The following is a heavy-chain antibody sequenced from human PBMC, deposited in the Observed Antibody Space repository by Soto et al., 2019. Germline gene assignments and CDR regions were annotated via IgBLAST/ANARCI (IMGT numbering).Heavy chain of an antibody. J-gene: IGHJ4*02. CDR2: IIPILGIA. D-gene: IGHD6-13*01. Sequence: SVKVSCKASGGTFSSYTISWVRQAPGQGLEWMGRIIPILGIANYAQKFQGRVTITADKSTSTAYMELSSLKSEDTAVYYCARDADSSSWYGGFGYWGQGTLVTVSS. CDR3: ARDADSSSWYGGFGY. CDR1: GGTFSSYT. V-gene: IGHV1-69*04.